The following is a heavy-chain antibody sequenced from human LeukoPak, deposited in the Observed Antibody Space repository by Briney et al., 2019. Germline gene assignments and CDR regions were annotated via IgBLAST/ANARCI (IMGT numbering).Heavy chain of an antibody. D-gene: IGHD1-26*01. CDR1: GYTFTDYH. Sequence: GASVKVSCKASGYTFTDYHMHWVRQAPGQGLEWMGLIIPNTGGTNYAQRFQGRVTMTRDTSISTAYMELTGLTSDDTAVYYCARDTSGSYQSWSQGTLVTVSS. CDR3: ARDTSGSYQS. V-gene: IGHV1-2*02. J-gene: IGHJ5*02. CDR2: IIPNTGGT.